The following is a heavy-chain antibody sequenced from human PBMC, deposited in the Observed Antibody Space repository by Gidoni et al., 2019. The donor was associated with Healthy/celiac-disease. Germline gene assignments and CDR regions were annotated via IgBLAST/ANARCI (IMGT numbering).Heavy chain of an antibody. D-gene: IGHD2-2*01. J-gene: IGHJ6*03. CDR3: ARDKYQYQPSDYMDV. V-gene: IGHV4-4*07. CDR2: TSGST. Sequence: TSGSTNYNPSLKSRVTMSVDTSKNQFSLKLSSVTAADTAVYYCARDKYQYQPSDYMDVWGKGTTVTVSS.